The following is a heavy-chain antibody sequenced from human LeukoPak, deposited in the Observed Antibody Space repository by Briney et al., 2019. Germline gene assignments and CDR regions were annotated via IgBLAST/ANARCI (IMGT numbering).Heavy chain of an antibody. D-gene: IGHD4-17*01. CDR3: TRRLMTTVNDY. V-gene: IGHV1-46*01. J-gene: IGHJ4*02. Sequence: GASVKVSCKASGYTFTSYYMHWVRQTPGQGLEWMGIINPSGGSTSYAQKFQGRVTMTRDMSTSTVYMELSSLRSEDTAVYYCTRRLMTTVNDYWGQGTLVTVSS. CDR1: GYTFTSYY. CDR2: INPSGGST.